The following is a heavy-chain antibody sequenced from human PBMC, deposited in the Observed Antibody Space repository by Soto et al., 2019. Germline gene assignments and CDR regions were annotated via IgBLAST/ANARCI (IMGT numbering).Heavy chain of an antibody. CDR1: GGTFSSYA. D-gene: IGHD6-19*01. CDR3: ARVGVQLLVNDYFDY. J-gene: IGHJ4*02. CDR2: IIPIFGTA. V-gene: IGHV1-69*06. Sequence: GASVKVSCKASGGTFSSYAISWVRQAPGQGLEWMGGIIPIFGTANYAQKFQGRVTITADKSTSTAYMELSSLRSEDTAVYYCARVGVQLLVNDYFDYWGQGTLVTVSS.